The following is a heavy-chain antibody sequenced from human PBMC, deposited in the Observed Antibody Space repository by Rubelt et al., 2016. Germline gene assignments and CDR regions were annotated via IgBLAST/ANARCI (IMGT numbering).Heavy chain of an antibody. J-gene: IGHJ4*02. CDR3: AGDRGDSTGRIDC. D-gene: IGHD3-22*01. CDR2: IYYTGTT. CDR1: GVSMSTGGPY. Sequence: GQLQESGPGLVKPSQTLSLTCTVSGVSMSTGGPYWSWIRQHPGKGLEWIGYIYYTGTTYYNPSLESRVSISVDTSKNQFSLNLSSVTAADTAVYYCAGDRGDSTGRIDCWGQGTLVSVSS. V-gene: IGHV4-31*03.